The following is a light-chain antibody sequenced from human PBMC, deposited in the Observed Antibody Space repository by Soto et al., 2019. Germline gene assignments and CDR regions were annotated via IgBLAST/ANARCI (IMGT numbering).Light chain of an antibody. CDR1: QDIRNF. CDR3: QKYSSVPV. Sequence: DIQMTQSPTSLSASVGDRVTITCRASQDIRNFVAWYQQKPGKAPKLLIYAASTLQSGVPSRFSGSVSGTDFPLTINSLQPEDVATYSCQKYSSVPVFGPGTKVQIK. V-gene: IGKV1-27*01. CDR2: AAS. J-gene: IGKJ3*01.